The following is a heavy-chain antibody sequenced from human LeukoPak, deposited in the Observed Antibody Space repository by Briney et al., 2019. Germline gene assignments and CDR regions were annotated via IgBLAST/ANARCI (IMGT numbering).Heavy chain of an antibody. CDR1: GFTFSSYW. J-gene: IGHJ4*02. CDR3: AREEPPYDSRGDYSFDN. D-gene: IGHD3-22*01. V-gene: IGHV3-7*01. Sequence: PGGSLRLSCAASGFTFSSYWMTWVRQAPGKGLEWVANIKKDGSEKYYLDSVKGRFTISRDNAKNSLYLQMNSLRAENTAVYYCAREEPPYDSRGDYSFDNWGQGTLVTVSS. CDR2: IKKDGSEK.